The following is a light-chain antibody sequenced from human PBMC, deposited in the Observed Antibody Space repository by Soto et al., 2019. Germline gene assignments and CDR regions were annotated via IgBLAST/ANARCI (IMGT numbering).Light chain of an antibody. CDR3: CSHAGSYTYV. CDR2: DVT. V-gene: IGLV2-11*01. CDR1: SSDVGGYNY. J-gene: IGLJ1*01. Sequence: QSALPQPRSVSGSPGQALTICCTGTSSDVGGYNYVSWYQQYPGKVPKLMIYDVTKRPSGVPDRFSGSKSGNTASLTISGLQAEDEADYYCCSHAGSYTYVFGTGTKVTVL.